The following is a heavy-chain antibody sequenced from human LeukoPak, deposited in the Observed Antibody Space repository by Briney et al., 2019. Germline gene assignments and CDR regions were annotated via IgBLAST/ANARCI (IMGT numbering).Heavy chain of an antibody. CDR2: IYYSGST. V-gene: IGHV4-59*08. D-gene: IGHD3-22*01. J-gene: IGHJ4*02. CDR3: ARLPYYYDSSGYYEYYFDY. CDR1: GGSISSYY. Sequence: SETLSLTCTVSGGSISSYYWSWIRQPPGKGLEWIGYIYYSGSTNYNPSLKSRVTISVDTSKNQFSLKLSSVTAADTAVYYCARLPYYYDSSGYYEYYFDYWGQGTLVTVSS.